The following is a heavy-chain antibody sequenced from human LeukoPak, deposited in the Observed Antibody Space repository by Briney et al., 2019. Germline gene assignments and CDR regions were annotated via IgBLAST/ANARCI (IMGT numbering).Heavy chain of an antibody. J-gene: IGHJ2*01. CDR1: GYSISSGYF. V-gene: IGHV4-38-2*02. Sequence: PSETLSLTCTVSGYSISSGYFWGWIRQPPGKGLEWIGSIYHSGSTYFNPSLKSRVTISVDTSKNQVSLKLSSVTAAGTAVYYCATTSSLSGYSIAYWYFDLWGRGTLVTVSS. CDR2: IYHSGST. CDR3: ATTSSLSGYSIAYWYFDL. D-gene: IGHD3-22*01.